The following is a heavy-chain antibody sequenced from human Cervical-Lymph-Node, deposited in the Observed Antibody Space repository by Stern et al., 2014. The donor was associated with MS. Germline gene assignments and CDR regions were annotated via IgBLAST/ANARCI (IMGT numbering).Heavy chain of an antibody. CDR3: ARATSKGYFDY. CDR1: GGSISRSNW. J-gene: IGHJ4*02. V-gene: IGHV4-4*02. Sequence: QVQLQESGPGLVKPSGTLSLTCAVSGGSISRSNWWSWVRQPPGKGLEWIGEVYHSGSTNYNPSLKSRVTISVAKSKTQFSLRLSSVTAAGTAVYYCARATSKGYFDYWGQGTLVTVSS. CDR2: VYHSGST.